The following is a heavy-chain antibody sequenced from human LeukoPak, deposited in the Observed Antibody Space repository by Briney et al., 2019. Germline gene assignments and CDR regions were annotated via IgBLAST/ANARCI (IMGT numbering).Heavy chain of an antibody. D-gene: IGHD3-10*02. J-gene: IGHJ6*04. CDR2: ISSSGSTI. CDR1: GFTYSRCE. Sequence: GGSLRLSCAASGFTYSRCEMNWVRQAPGKGLEWVSYISSSGSTIYYADSVKGRFTISRDNAKNSLYLQMNSLRAEDTAVYYCAELGITMIGGVWGKGTTVTISS. CDR3: AELGITMIGGV. V-gene: IGHV3-48*03.